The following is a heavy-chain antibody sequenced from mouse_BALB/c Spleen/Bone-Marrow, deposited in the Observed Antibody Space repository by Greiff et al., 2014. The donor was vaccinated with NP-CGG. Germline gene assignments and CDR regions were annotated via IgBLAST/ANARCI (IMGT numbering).Heavy chain of an antibody. CDR1: RFTFSDFY. D-gene: IGHD1-1*02. V-gene: IGHV5-4*02. CDR2: ISDGGTYT. CDR3: ARSGERYGAMDY. Sequence: EVQVVESGGDLVKPGGSLKLSCAASRFTFSDFYMFWFRQTPEKRLEWVATISDGGTYTYYPDSVKGRFTISRDNAKNNLYLQMSSLKSEDTAMYYCARSGERYGAMDYWGQGTSVTVSS. J-gene: IGHJ4*01.